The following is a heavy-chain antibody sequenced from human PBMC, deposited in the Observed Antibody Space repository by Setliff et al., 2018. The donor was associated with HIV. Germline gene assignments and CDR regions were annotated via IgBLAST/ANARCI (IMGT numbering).Heavy chain of an antibody. V-gene: IGHV3-7*03. CDR3: AREVYSSSSFNY. J-gene: IGHJ4*02. Sequence: GGSLRLSCEVSGFPFSSFWMTWVRQAPGRGLEWVANIKEDGSVQFYVESVKGRFIISRDNNKGSFYLQTNSLGVEDTAVYYCAREVYSSSSFNYWGRGTLVTVSS. CDR1: GFPFSSFW. D-gene: IGHD6-6*01. CDR2: IKEDGSVQ.